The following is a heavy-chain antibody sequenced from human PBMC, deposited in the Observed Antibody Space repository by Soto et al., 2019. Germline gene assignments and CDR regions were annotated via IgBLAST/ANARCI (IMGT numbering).Heavy chain of an antibody. CDR1: GGTFSSYA. J-gene: IGHJ3*02. CDR2: IIPIFGTA. V-gene: IGHV1-69*06. Sequence: SVKVSFKASGGTFSSYAISWVRQAPGQGLEWMGGIIPIFGTANYAQKFQGRVTITADKSTSTAYMELSSLRSEDTAVYYCARVPRVGWPTDDAFDIWGQGTMVTVSS. CDR3: ARVPRVGWPTDDAFDI. D-gene: IGHD6-19*01.